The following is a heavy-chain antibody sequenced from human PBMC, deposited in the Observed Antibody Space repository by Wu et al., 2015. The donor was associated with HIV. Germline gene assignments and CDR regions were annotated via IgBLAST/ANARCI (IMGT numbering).Heavy chain of an antibody. CDR3: AADGYYGSGSNLGDV. D-gene: IGHD3-10*01. CDR1: RGTFNSYT. J-gene: IGHJ6*02. V-gene: IGHV1-58*02. Sequence: QLVQSGAEVKKPGSSVKVSCKPSRGTFNSYTMQWVRQARGQRLEWIGWIVVGSGNTNYAQKFQERVTITRDMSTSTAYMELSSLRSEDTAVYYCAADGYYGSGSNLGDVWGQGTTVTVSS. CDR2: IVVGSGNT.